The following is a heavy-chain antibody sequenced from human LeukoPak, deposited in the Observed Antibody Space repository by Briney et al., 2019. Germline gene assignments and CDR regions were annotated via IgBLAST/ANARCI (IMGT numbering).Heavy chain of an antibody. D-gene: IGHD5-18*01. J-gene: IGHJ4*02. CDR2: IYHSGST. CDR1: GGSISSGGYS. CDR3: ARGYSYVDY. V-gene: IGHV4-30-2*01. Sequence: SSQTLSLTCAVSGGSISSGGYSWGWIRQPPGKGLEWIGYIYHSGSTYYNPSLKSRVTISVDRSKNQFSLKLSSVTAADTAVYYCARGYSYVDYWGQGTLVTVSS.